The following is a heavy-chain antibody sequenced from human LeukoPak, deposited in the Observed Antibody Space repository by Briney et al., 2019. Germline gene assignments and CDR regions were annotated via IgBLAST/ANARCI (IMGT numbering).Heavy chain of an antibody. CDR3: ARAAEFNWSFDL. CDR2: ISSSGSTI. J-gene: IGHJ2*01. V-gene: IGHV3-48*03. CDR1: VFTFSSYE. D-gene: IGHD3-10*01. Sequence: GWSLRLSCAASVFTFSSYEMNWVRQAPGKGLEWVSYISSSGSTIYYADSVKGRFTISRDNAKNSLYLQMNSLRAEDTAVYYCARAAEFNWSFDLWGRGTLVTVSS.